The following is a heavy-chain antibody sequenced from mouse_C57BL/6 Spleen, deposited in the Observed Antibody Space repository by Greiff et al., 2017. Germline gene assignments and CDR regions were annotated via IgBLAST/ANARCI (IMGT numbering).Heavy chain of an antibody. D-gene: IGHD2-1*01. Sequence: VQLQQSGAELVKPGASVKISCKASGYAFSSYWMNWVKQRPGKGLESIGQIYPGDGDTNYNGKFKGKATLTADKSSSTAYMQLSSLTSEDSAVYFCARSGVYGNYDYFDYWGQGTTLTVSS. CDR3: ARSGVYGNYDYFDY. J-gene: IGHJ2*01. V-gene: IGHV1-80*01. CDR2: IYPGDGDT. CDR1: GYAFSSYW.